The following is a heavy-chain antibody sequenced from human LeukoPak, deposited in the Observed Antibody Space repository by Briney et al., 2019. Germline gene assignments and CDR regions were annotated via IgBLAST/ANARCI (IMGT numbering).Heavy chain of an antibody. CDR2: IYHSGST. CDR3: ARAPIVLELNAFDI. Sequence: SETLSLTCAVSGGSFSSSNWWSWVRQPPGKGLEWIGEIYHSGSTNYNPSLKSRVTISVDKSKNQFSLKLSSVTAADTAVYYCARAPIVLELNAFDIWGQGTMVTVSS. D-gene: IGHD2-21*01. CDR1: GGSFSSSNW. J-gene: IGHJ3*02. V-gene: IGHV4-4*02.